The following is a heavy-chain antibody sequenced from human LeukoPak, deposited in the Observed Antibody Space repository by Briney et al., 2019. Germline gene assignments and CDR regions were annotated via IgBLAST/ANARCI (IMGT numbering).Heavy chain of an antibody. V-gene: IGHV4-59*08. D-gene: IGHD3-22*01. Sequence: SETLSLTCTLSGGSTTGYFWSWIRQPPGKGPEWIGYVFYSGGTLYNPSLDSRVTISVDTSKTQFSLKLSSVTAADTAVYYCARGTYYYDSSGYYPDVWGQGTTVTVSS. J-gene: IGHJ6*02. CDR2: VFYSGGT. CDR3: ARGTYYYDSSGYYPDV. CDR1: GGSTTGYF.